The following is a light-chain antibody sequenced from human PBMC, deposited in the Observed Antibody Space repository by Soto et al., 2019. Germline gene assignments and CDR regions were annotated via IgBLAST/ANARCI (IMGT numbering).Light chain of an antibody. CDR1: QSVSNDF. CDR3: HQYYNRPPWT. Sequence: EIVLTQSPGTLSLSPGERATLSCRASQSVSNDFLAWYQQKPGQAPRLLIYGASSRATGIPDRFSGSGSGTDFTLTISSLQPEDSATYYCHQYYNRPPWTFGQGTKVDIK. J-gene: IGKJ1*01. V-gene: IGKV3-20*01. CDR2: GAS.